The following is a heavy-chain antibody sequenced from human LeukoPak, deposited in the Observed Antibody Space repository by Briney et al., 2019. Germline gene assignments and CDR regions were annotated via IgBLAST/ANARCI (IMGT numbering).Heavy chain of an antibody. CDR1: GFTFSTYA. J-gene: IGHJ6*03. CDR3: ARDPYSGGYGDYYYYYMDL. V-gene: IGHV3-30*04. Sequence: GGSLRLSCTASGFTFSTYAMHWVRQAPGKGLEWVAVISYDGGDKYYADSVKGRFTISRDNSKNTLYLQMNSLRAEDTAVYYCARDPYSGGYGDYYYYYMDLWGQGTTVTISS. CDR2: ISYDGGDK. D-gene: IGHD1-26*01.